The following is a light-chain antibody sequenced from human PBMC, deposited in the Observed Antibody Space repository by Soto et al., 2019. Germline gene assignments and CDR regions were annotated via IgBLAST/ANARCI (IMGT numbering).Light chain of an antibody. CDR1: SSNIGSNY. Sequence: QSVLTQPPSASGTPGQRVTISCSGSSSNIGSNYVYWYQQLPGMAPKLLIYRNNQRPSGVPDRFSGSKSGTSASLAISGLRSEDEADYYCAAWDDSLSAFYVFGTGTKVTV. CDR2: RNN. CDR3: AAWDDSLSAFYV. V-gene: IGLV1-47*01. J-gene: IGLJ1*01.